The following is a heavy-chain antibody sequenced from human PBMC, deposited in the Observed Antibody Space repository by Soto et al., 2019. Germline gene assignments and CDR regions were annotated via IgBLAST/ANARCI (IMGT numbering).Heavy chain of an antibody. Sequence: GGSLRLACVASGFTLSSYAMSWGRQAPGKGLVWVSRINSDGSSTTYADSVKGRFTISRDNSKNTLYLQMNSLRAEDTAVYYCARDLERPAGYFDSWGQGPLVTVSS. J-gene: IGHJ4*02. CDR3: ARDLERPAGYFDS. CDR2: INSDGSST. CDR1: GFTLSSYA. D-gene: IGHD1-1*01. V-gene: IGHV3-74*01.